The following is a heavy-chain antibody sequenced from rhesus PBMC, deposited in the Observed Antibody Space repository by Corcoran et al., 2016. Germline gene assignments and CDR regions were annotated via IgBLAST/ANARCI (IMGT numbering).Heavy chain of an antibody. J-gene: IGHJ4*01. D-gene: IGHD4-23*01. Sequence: QEQLVQSGAAVKKPGASVKVSCKASGYIFTSYVISWQRQAPEQGFEWMGGIHPGCGSKSNAQTVQGRGTFTADNSTSTVYIELSSLRSEDMAVYYCAAERNTYIDYWGQGVLVTVSS. CDR3: AAERNTYIDY. CDR1: GYIFTSYV. CDR2: IHPGCGSK. V-gene: IGHV1-70*01.